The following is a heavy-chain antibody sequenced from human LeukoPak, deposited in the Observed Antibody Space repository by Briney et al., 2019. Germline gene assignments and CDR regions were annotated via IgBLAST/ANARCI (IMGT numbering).Heavy chain of an antibody. CDR3: ASLSRGPYYGSGSYYNRPFDP. CDR1: GFTFSSYS. J-gene: IGHJ5*02. CDR2: INHSGST. Sequence: KSGGSLRLSCAASGFTFSSYSMNWVRQAPGKGLEWIGEINHSGSTNYNPSLKSRVTISVDTSKNQFSLKLSSVTAADTAVYYCASLSRGPYYGSGSYYNRPFDPWGQGTLVTVSS. V-gene: IGHV4-34*01. D-gene: IGHD3-10*01.